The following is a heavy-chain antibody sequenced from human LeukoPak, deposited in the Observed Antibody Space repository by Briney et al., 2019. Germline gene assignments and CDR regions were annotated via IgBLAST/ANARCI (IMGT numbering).Heavy chain of an antibody. J-gene: IGHJ3*02. CDR1: GFTFSSYG. CDR3: ASEKSGSYYAFDI. D-gene: IGHD1-26*01. V-gene: IGHV3-30*03. CDR2: ICYDRSNK. Sequence: PGGSLRLSCAASGFTFSSYGMHWVRQAPGKGLEWVAVICYDRSNKYYADSVKGRFTISRDNSKNSLYLQMNSLRAEDTAVYYCASEKSGSYYAFDIWGQGTMATVSS.